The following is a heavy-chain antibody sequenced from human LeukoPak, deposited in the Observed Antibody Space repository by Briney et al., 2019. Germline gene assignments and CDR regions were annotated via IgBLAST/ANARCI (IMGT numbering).Heavy chain of an antibody. Sequence: ASVKVSCKASGYTFTSYDINWVRQATGQGPEWMGWMNPNSGNTGYGEKFPGRVTMTRNTSISTAYMELSSLRSEDTAVYYCSRGLWELSDWGQGTLVTVSS. V-gene: IGHV1-8*01. CDR3: SRGLWELSD. CDR2: MNPNSGNT. J-gene: IGHJ4*02. D-gene: IGHD1-26*01. CDR1: GYTFTSYD.